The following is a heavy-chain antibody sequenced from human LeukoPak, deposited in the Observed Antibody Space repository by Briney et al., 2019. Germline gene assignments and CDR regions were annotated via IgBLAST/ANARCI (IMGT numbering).Heavy chain of an antibody. CDR3: AKDGVILAPGVYWYMDV. CDR2: IRNDGAKT. J-gene: IGHJ6*03. D-gene: IGHD3-16*02. CDR1: TFTFSDYG. Sequence: GSLRLSCVGSTFTFSDYGMHWVHQAPGKGLEWVAFIRNDGAKTYYADSAKGRFTISRDNSRNTLYLQMNSLTAEDTAVFYCAKDGVILAPGVYWYMDVWGRGTTVTVSS. V-gene: IGHV3-30*02.